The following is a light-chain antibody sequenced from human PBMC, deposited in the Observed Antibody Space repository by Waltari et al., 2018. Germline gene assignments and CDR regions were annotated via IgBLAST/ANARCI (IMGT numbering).Light chain of an antibody. CDR2: GAS. Sequence: EIVLTQSPGTLSFSPGERVTLSCRASESVSRALAWYHQKPGQAPRLLMYGASTRATGIPDRFSGSGSGTDFSLTISRLEPEDFAVYYCQHYVRLPVTFGQGTKVEIK. J-gene: IGKJ1*01. CDR1: ESVSRA. V-gene: IGKV3-20*01. CDR3: QHYVRLPVT.